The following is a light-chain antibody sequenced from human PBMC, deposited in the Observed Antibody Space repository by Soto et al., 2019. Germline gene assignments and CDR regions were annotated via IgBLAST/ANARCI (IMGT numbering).Light chain of an antibody. V-gene: IGKV3-15*01. CDR3: QQYNNWTRT. CDR2: GAS. CDR1: QSVSSN. J-gene: IGKJ1*01. Sequence: EIVMTQSPATLSVSPGERATLSCRASQSVSSNLAWYQQKPGQAPRLLIYGASTRDTGIPARFSGSGSGTEFTLTISSLQSEDFVTYYCQQYNNWTRTFGQGTKVDIK.